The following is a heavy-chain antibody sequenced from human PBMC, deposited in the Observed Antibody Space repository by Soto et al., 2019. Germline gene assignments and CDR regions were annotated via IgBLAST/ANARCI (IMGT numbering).Heavy chain of an antibody. CDR3: ARGSRVAARRINWFDP. V-gene: IGHV4-34*01. Sequence: SETLSLTCAVYGGSFSGYYWSWIRQPPGKGLEWIGEINHSGSTNYNPSLKSRVTISVDTSKNQFSLKLSSVTAADTAVYYCARGSRVAARRINWFDPWGQRTLVTVSS. CDR1: GGSFSGYY. CDR2: INHSGST. J-gene: IGHJ5*02. D-gene: IGHD6-6*01.